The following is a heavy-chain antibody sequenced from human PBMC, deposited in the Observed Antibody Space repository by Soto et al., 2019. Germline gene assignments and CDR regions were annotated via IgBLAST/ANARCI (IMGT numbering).Heavy chain of an antibody. CDR3: ACPGSPNRREAWNY. D-gene: IGHD1-26*01. CDR2: INAGNGNT. CDR1: GYTFTSYA. V-gene: IGHV1-3*01. Sequence: QVQLVQSGAEVKKPGASVKVSCKASGYTFTSYAMHWVRQAPGQRLEWMGWINAGNGNTKYSQKFQGRVTITRDTSASTAYMELSSLRSEDTAVYYCACPGSPNRREAWNYWGQGTLVTVSS. J-gene: IGHJ4*02.